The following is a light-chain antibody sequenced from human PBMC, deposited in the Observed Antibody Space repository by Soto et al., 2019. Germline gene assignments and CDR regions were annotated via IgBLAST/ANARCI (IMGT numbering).Light chain of an antibody. J-gene: IGKJ1*01. V-gene: IGKV1-5*01. Sequence: DIQMTQSPSTLSASVGDRVTITCRASQSISSWLAWYQQKPGKAPKLLIYDASNLDSGVPSRFSGSGSGTEFTLTISSLQPDDFAPYYCQQYNNYSWTFGQGTKVEIK. CDR1: QSISSW. CDR2: DAS. CDR3: QQYNNYSWT.